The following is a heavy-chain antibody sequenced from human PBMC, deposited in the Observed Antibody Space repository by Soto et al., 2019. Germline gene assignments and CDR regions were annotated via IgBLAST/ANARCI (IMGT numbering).Heavy chain of an antibody. V-gene: IGHV3-30*18. CDR3: AKSSREYSSSPVSFDY. CDR1: GFTFSSYG. CDR2: ISYDGSNK. Sequence: VQLVESGGILVQPGGSLRLSCAASGFTFSSYGMHWVRQAPGKGLEWVAVISYDGSNKYYADSVKGRFTISRDNSKNTLYLQMNSLRAEDTAVYYCAKSSREYSSSPVSFDYWGQGTLVTVSS. J-gene: IGHJ4*02. D-gene: IGHD6-6*01.